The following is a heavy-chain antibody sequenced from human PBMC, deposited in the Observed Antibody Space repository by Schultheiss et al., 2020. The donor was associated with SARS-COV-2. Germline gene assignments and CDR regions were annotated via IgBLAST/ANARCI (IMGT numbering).Heavy chain of an antibody. CDR1: GYTFTDYY. D-gene: IGHD2-15*01. Sequence: ASVKVSCKASGYTFTDYYMHWVRQAPGQGLEWMGWINPNSGGTNYAQKFQGWVTMTRDTSISTAYMELRSLRSDDTAVYYCASFVGYCSGGSCYPKYYYGMDVWGQGTTVTVSS. CDR3: ASFVGYCSGGSCYPKYYYGMDV. CDR2: INPNSGGT. V-gene: IGHV1-2*04. J-gene: IGHJ6*02.